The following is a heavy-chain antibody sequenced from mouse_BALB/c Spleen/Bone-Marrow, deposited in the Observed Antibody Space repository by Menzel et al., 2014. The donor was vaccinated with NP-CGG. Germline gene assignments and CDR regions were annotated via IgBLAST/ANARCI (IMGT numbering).Heavy chain of an antibody. V-gene: IGHV1S130*01. J-gene: IGHJ2*01. CDR1: GYTFTSSW. CDR2: IHPNSGNT. Sequence: LVESGSVLVRPGASVKLSCKASGYTFTSSWMHWAKQRPGQGLEWIGEIHPNSGNTNYNEKFKGKATLTVDTSSSTAYVDLSSLTSEDSAVYYCARGGFDYWGQGTTPTVSS. CDR3: ARGGFDY.